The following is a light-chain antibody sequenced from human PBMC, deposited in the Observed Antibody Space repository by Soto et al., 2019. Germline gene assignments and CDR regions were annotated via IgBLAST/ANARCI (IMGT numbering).Light chain of an antibody. V-gene: IGKV1-5*03. CDR2: KAS. Sequence: DIQMTQSPSTLSASVGNRVTITCRASQNIRSWLAWYQQKPGKAPNLLIYKASSLESGVPSRFSGSGSGTEFTLTVSSLQPDDFATSYCQQYNAYWTFGQGTKVEIK. CDR3: QQYNAYWT. J-gene: IGKJ1*01. CDR1: QNIRSW.